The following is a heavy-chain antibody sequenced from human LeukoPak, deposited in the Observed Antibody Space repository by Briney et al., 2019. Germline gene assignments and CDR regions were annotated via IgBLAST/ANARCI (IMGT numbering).Heavy chain of an antibody. CDR1: GGTFSSYA. J-gene: IGHJ1*01. D-gene: IGHD6-13*01. V-gene: IGHV1-69*04. CDR3: ARGEQQLVLYAEYFQH. Sequence: GASVKVSCKASGGTFSSYAISWVRQAPGQGLEWMGRTIPILGIANYAQKFQGRVTITADKSTSTAYMELSSLRSEDTAVYYCARGEQQLVLYAEYFQHWGQGTLVTVSS. CDR2: TIPILGIA.